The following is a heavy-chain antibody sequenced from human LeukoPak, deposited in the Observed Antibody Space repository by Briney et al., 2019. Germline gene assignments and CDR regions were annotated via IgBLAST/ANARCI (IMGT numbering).Heavy chain of an antibody. J-gene: IGHJ3*02. CDR3: ARRSSPTRISIAVAGTEAFDI. CDR1: GLTFSNAW. V-gene: IGHV4-34*01. CDR2: INHSGST. D-gene: IGHD6-19*01. Sequence: GSLRLSCAASGLTFSNAWMSWVRQPPGKGLEWIGEINHSGSTNYNPSLKSRVTISVDTSKNQFSLKLSSVAAADTAVYYCARRSSPTRISIAVAGTEAFDIWGQGTMVTVSS.